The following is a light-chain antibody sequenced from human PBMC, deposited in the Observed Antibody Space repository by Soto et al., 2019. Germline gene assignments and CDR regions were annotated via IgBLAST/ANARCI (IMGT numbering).Light chain of an antibody. V-gene: IGKV1-5*01. CDR2: DVF. J-gene: IGKJ1*01. CDR1: QSITYW. Sequence: DIQMTQSPSSLSASVGDRVTITCRASQSITYWLAWYQQKPGRAPKLLIYDVFNLQSGVPSRFSGSGSGTESTLTISSLQPDDSATYYCQQYNSYRWTFGQGTKVEIK. CDR3: QQYNSYRWT.